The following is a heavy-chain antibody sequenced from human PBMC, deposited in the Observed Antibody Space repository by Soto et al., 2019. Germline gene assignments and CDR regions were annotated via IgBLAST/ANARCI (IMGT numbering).Heavy chain of an antibody. J-gene: IGHJ6*02. CDR2: ISSGSSPI. Sequence: GGSLRLSCAASGFTFSSYNMNWVRQAPGKGLEWLSYISSGSSPIYYADSVKGRFTISRDNAKNSLYLQMSSLRDEDTAVYYCASLTLFGALLGGMDVRGPTTTVTVSS. D-gene: IGHD3-3*01. CDR3: ASLTLFGALLGGMDV. CDR1: GFTFSSYN. V-gene: IGHV3-48*02.